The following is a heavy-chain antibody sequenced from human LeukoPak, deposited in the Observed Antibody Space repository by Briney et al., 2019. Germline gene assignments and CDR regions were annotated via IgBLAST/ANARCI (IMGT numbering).Heavy chain of an antibody. Sequence: GGSLRLSCAASGFRFSNYAMGWVRQAPGKGLEWVSLIIASSGSTFSADSVKGRFTISRDNSNNTLYLQMNSLRAEDTAVYYCAKGGYDYVELGYFDYWGQGTLVTVSS. CDR2: IIASSGST. J-gene: IGHJ4*02. V-gene: IGHV3-23*01. CDR3: AKGGYDYVELGYFDY. CDR1: GFRFSNYA. D-gene: IGHD5-12*01.